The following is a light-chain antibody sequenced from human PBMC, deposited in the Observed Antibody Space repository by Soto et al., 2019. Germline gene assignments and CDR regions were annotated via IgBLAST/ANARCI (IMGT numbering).Light chain of an antibody. V-gene: IGLV2-14*01. CDR1: SSDVGGYNY. J-gene: IGLJ1*01. CDR2: NVS. Sequence: QSVLTQAASVSGSPGQSITISCTGTSSDVGGYNYVSWYQQFPGKVPELLFYNVSNRPSGVSNRFSGSKSGNTASLTISGLQAEDEADYFCTSSTSGSLYVFGTGTKVTVL. CDR3: TSSTSGSLYV.